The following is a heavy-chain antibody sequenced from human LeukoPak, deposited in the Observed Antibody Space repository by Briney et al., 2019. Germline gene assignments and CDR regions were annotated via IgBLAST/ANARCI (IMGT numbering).Heavy chain of an antibody. CDR2: IKEDGSEK. V-gene: IGHV3-7*04. CDR3: ARDAVSPPVFDI. CDR1: GFSFSTSW. Sequence: PGGSLGLSCASSGFSFSTSWMTWVRQAPGKGLEWVANIKEDGSEKYYVDSVKGRFTISRDNAKNSLYLQMNSLRVEDAAVYYCARDAVSPPVFDIWGQGTMVTVSS. J-gene: IGHJ3*02.